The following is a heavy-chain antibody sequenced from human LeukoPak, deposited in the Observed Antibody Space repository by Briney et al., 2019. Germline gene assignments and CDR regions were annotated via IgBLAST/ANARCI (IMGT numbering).Heavy chain of an antibody. CDR3: AKGPAFGSYPPYYYMDV. J-gene: IGHJ6*03. V-gene: IGHV1-8*01. CDR1: GYTFTSFD. D-gene: IGHD1-26*01. CDR2: MNPINGHT. Sequence: GASVKVSCKASGYTFTSFDINWVRQAPGQGLECMGWMNPINGHTGYAQKFQGRVTMTGDTATSTAYMELSSLTYEDTAVYYCAKGPAFGSYPPYYYMDVWGKGTTVTVSS.